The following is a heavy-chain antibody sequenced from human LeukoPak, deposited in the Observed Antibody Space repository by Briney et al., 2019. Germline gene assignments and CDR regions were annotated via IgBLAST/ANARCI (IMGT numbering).Heavy chain of an antibody. D-gene: IGHD6-13*01. CDR1: GFTFSNAW. Sequence: GGSLRLSCAASGFTFSNAWMSWVRQAPGKGLEWVGRIKSKTDGGTTDYAAPVKGRFTISRDDSKNTLYLQMNSLKTEDTAVYYCTTHSSSRDGYYYYYYGMDVWGQGTTVTVSS. CDR3: TTHSSSRDGYYYYYYGMDV. J-gene: IGHJ6*02. CDR2: IKSKTDGGTT. V-gene: IGHV3-15*01.